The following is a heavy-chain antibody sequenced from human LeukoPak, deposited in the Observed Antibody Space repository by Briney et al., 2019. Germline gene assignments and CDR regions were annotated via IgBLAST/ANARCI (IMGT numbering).Heavy chain of an antibody. D-gene: IGHD3-10*01. CDR3: AREKSRSGSDAFDI. Sequence: PGGSLRLSCAASGFTFSSYAMHWVRQAPGKGLEYVSAISSNGGSTYYANSVKGRFTISRDNSKNTLYLQMGSLRAEDMAVYYCAREKSRSGSDAFDIWGQGTMVTVSS. CDR2: ISSNGGST. CDR1: GFTFSSYA. J-gene: IGHJ3*02. V-gene: IGHV3-64*01.